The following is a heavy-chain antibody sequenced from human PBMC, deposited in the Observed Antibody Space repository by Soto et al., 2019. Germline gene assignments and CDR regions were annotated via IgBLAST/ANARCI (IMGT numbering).Heavy chain of an antibody. D-gene: IGHD4-17*01. V-gene: IGHV4-31*03. CDR2: IYYTGTT. Sequence: QVHLQESGPGLVKPSQTLSLTCTVSGASISSGGYYWSWFRQHPGKGLEWIGYIYYTGTTDYNPSLKSRVNISIDTPETQFSLNLSSVTAADTAVYYCARGAYGDYAYWGQGTLVTVSS. CDR3: ARGAYGDYAY. J-gene: IGHJ4*02. CDR1: GASISSGGYY.